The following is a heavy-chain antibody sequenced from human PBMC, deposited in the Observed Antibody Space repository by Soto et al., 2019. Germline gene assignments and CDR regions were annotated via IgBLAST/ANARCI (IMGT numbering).Heavy chain of an antibody. D-gene: IGHD3-22*01. J-gene: IGHJ5*02. CDR1: GGSISSYY. V-gene: IGHV4-59*01. Sequence: SETLSLTCTVSGGSISSYYWSWIRQPPGKGLEWIGYIYYSGSTNYNPSLKSRVTISVDTSKNQFSLKLSSVTAADTAVYYCARDLAYYYDSSGYYVESWFDPWGQGTLVTVSS. CDR2: IYYSGST. CDR3: ARDLAYYYDSSGYYVESWFDP.